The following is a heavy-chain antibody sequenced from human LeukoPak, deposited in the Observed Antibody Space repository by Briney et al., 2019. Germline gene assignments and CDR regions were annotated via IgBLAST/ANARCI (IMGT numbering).Heavy chain of an antibody. CDR1: GLTVSTNY. CDR3: ARLPSS. Sequence: GGSLRLSCAASGLTVSTNYMTWVRQAPGKGLEWVSVIYSDGSTYYADSVKGRFTISRGNFKNTLFLQMDRLRSEDTAVYYCARLPSSWGQGTLVTVSS. J-gene: IGHJ5*02. V-gene: IGHV3-66*02. D-gene: IGHD2-2*01. CDR2: IYSDGST.